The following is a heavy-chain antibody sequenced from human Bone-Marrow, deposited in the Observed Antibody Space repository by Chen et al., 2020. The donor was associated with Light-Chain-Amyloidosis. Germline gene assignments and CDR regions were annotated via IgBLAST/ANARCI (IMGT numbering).Heavy chain of an antibody. Sequence: QVQLVQSGAEVKKPGASVKVSCKASGYTFTSYGISWVRQAPGQGLEWMGWISAYNGNTNYAQKLQGRVTMTTDTSTSTAYMELRSPRSDDTAVYYCAKTHRTDYDIVANWFDPWGQGTLVTVSS. D-gene: IGHD3-9*01. J-gene: IGHJ5*02. CDR2: ISAYNGNT. CDR1: GYTFTSYG. CDR3: AKTHRTDYDIVANWFDP. V-gene: IGHV1-18*01.